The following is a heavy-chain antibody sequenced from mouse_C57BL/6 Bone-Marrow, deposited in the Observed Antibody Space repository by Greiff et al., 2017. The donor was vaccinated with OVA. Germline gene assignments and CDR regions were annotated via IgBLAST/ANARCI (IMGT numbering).Heavy chain of an antibody. V-gene: IGHV1-81*01. D-gene: IGHD2-14*01. J-gene: IGHJ2*01. CDR3: ARRRRGYGGDY. Sequence: VKLMESGAELARPGASVKLSCKASGYTFTSYGISWVKQRTGQGLEWIGEIYPRSGNTYYNEKFKGKATLTADKSSSTAYMELRSLTSEDSAVYFCARRRRGYGGDYWGQGTTLTVSS. CDR2: IYPRSGNT. CDR1: GYTFTSYG.